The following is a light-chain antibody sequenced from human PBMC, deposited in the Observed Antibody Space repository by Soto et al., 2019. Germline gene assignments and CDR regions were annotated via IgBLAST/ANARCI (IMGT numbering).Light chain of an antibody. V-gene: IGKV3-15*01. Sequence: EIVMTQSPATLSVSPGERVTLSFRASQSVRSNLAWYQQKPGQVPRVLIYGASTRAIGIPDMFSGSGSGTEFALTISSLQSEDFAVYYCQHYNNLWGFGGGTKVEIK. CDR3: QHYNNLWG. CDR2: GAS. CDR1: QSVRSN. J-gene: IGKJ4*01.